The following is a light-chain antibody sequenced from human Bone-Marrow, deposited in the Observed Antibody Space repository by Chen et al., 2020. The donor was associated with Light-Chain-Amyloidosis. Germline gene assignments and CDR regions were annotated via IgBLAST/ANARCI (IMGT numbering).Light chain of an antibody. Sequence: QSALTQPASVAGSPGQSITISCTGTSSDIGSYNLVSWYQQHPGKAPQLLIYAVTQRPSGVSGRFSGSKSGNTASLTISGLRTDDEAYYFCCSFAGTSTPLFGGGSKLTV. CDR3: CSFAGTSTPL. J-gene: IGLJ2*01. CDR2: AVT. CDR1: SSDIGSYNL. V-gene: IGLV2-23*02.